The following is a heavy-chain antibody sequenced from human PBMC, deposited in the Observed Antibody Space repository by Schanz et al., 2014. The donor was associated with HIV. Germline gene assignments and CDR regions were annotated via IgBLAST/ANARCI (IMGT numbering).Heavy chain of an antibody. D-gene: IGHD3-3*01. Sequence: QVQLVQSGAEVKRPGASVKVSCRTSGFTLTDHYIHWVRQAPGQGLEWRGIINPSGGRTHYAQKFQGRVAMTRDTSTSTVYMEMTSLRSEDTAVYYCARDLGGDFWSAQGGFDPWGQGTLVTVSS. V-gene: IGHV1-46*01. CDR1: GFTLTDHY. J-gene: IGHJ5*02. CDR3: ARDLGGDFWSAQGGFDP. CDR2: INPSGGRT.